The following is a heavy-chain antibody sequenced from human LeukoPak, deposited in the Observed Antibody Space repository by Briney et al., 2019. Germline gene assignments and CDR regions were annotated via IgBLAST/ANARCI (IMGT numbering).Heavy chain of an antibody. CDR2: INHSGST. V-gene: IGHV4-34*01. CDR1: VGSFSGYY. D-gene: IGHD6-19*01. J-gene: IGHJ1*01. Sequence: SETLSLTCAVYVGSFSGYYWSWIRQPPGKGLEWIGEINHSGSTNYNPSLKSRVTISVDTPKNQFSLKLSSVTAADTAIYYCARHELAVAGNAHYFQHWGRAPWSPSPQ. CDR3: ARHELAVAGNAHYFQH.